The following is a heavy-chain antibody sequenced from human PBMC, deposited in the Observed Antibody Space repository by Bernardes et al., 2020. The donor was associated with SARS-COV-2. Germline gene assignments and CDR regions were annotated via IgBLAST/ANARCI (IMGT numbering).Heavy chain of an antibody. CDR1: GGSITSISYY. Sequence: SETLSLTCTVSGGSITSISYYWGWILQPPGKGLECNGRIYYSGSTYYNPSLKSPVTISVDSSKNQFSLKLTSVTASDTALYYCARHVGITMIVVVLEGWFEPWGQGTLVTVSS. CDR3: ARHVGITMIVVVLEGWFEP. J-gene: IGHJ5*02. D-gene: IGHD3-22*01. V-gene: IGHV4-39*01. CDR2: IYYSGST.